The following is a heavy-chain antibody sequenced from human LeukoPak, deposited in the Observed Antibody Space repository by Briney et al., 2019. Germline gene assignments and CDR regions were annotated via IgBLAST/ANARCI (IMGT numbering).Heavy chain of an antibody. CDR3: VRVPFAFYGMEV. CDR2: IYHSGST. Sequence: PSGTLSLTCAVSSDSIRSNNWSSWVRQPPGKGLEWIGEIYHSGSTNYNPSLKSRVTISADTSKNQLSLKLSSVTAADTAVYYCVRVPFAFYGMEVWGKGTTVSVSS. V-gene: IGHV4-4*02. CDR1: SDSIRSNNW. D-gene: IGHD4/OR15-4a*01. J-gene: IGHJ6*04.